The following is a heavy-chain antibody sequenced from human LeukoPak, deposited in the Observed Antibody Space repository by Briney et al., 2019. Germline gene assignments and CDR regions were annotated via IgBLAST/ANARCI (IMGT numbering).Heavy chain of an antibody. CDR3: ARGQARLSWFDP. CDR1: GNSISSGYY. J-gene: IGHJ5*02. V-gene: IGHV4-38-2*02. D-gene: IGHD6-19*01. CDR2: ISHSGNT. Sequence: TSETLSLTCTVSGNSISSGYYWGWIRQPPGKGLKWIGSISHSGNTYYNPSLKSRVTISVDTSKNQFSLKLSSVTAADTAVYYCARGQARLSWFDPWGQGTLVTVSS.